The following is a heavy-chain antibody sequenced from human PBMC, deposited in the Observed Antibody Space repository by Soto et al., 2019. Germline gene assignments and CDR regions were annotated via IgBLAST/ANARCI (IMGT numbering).Heavy chain of an antibody. Sequence: QVQLVQSGAEVKKPGSSVKVSCKASGGTFSSYAISWVRQAPGQGLEWMGGIIPICGTANYAQKFQGRVTITADESTSTADMELSSLRSEDTAVYYCARESRYCSGGSCYFLPGIDYWGQGTLVTVSS. V-gene: IGHV1-69*12. J-gene: IGHJ4*02. D-gene: IGHD2-15*01. CDR3: ARESRYCSGGSCYFLPGIDY. CDR1: GGTFSSYA. CDR2: IIPICGTA.